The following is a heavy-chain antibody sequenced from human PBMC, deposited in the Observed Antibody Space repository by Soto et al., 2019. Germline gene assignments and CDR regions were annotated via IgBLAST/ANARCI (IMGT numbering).Heavy chain of an antibody. V-gene: IGHV1-18*01. CDR2: INAYNGNT. Sequence: QVQLVQSGAEVKKPGASVKVSCKASGYTFTNYGISWVRQAPGQGLEWMGWINAYNGNTKSAQKLQGRVTLTTDTSTSTAYRELRSLRSDDTAVYYCARDAAAGLNDCWGQGTLVTVPS. CDR1: GYTFTNYG. J-gene: IGHJ4*02. CDR3: ARDAAAGLNDC. D-gene: IGHD6-13*01.